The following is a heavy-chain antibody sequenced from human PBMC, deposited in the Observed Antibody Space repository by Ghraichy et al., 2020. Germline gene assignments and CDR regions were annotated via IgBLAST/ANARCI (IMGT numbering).Heavy chain of an antibody. CDR2: ISSGGGTT. D-gene: IGHD6-19*01. CDR3: AKRGAVAGVPFNDY. J-gene: IGHJ4*02. Sequence: GGSLRLSCVASGFTFSSYAMTWVRQAPGKGLEWVSAISSGGGTTYYADPVKGRFTISRDNSKNMLYLQMNSLRAEDAAVYYCAKRGAVAGVPFNDYWGQGTLVTVSS. V-gene: IGHV3-23*01. CDR1: GFTFSSYA.